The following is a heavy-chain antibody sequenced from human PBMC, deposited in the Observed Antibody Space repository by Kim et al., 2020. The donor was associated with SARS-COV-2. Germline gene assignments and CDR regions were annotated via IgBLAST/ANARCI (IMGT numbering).Heavy chain of an antibody. CDR3: ARGRAGVVPAPILGLGPHYGYIIMDV. Sequence: SETLSLTCAVYSGSFSGHYWSWIRQPPGKGLEWIGKIHQSGSTNYNPSLKSRVTISIDTSKNQFYLKLNSLTAADTAFYYCARGRAGVVPAPILGLGPHYGYIIMDVWGHGTTVTVSS. CDR1: SGSFSGHY. J-gene: IGHJ6*02. CDR2: IHQSGST. V-gene: IGHV4-34*01. D-gene: IGHD2-2*02.